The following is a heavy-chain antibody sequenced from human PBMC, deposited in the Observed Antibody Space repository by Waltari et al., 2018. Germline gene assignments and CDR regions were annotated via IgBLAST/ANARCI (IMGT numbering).Heavy chain of an antibody. Sequence: QVQLVQSGAEVKKPGSSVKVSCKASGGTFSSYAISWVRLAPGQGLEWMGEIIPIFGTANYAQKFQGRVTITTDESTSTAYMELSSLRSEDTAVYYCAREKSATEKGVGYFDYWGQGTLVTVSS. V-gene: IGHV1-69*05. CDR1: GGTFSSYA. J-gene: IGHJ4*02. CDR3: AREKSATEKGVGYFDY. CDR2: IIPIFGTA. D-gene: IGHD3-16*01.